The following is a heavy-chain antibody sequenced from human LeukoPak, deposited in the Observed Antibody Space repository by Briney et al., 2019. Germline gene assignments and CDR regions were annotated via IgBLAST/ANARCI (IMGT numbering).Heavy chain of an antibody. V-gene: IGHV3-48*04. Sequence: GGSLRLSCAASGFTFSRNTMNWVRQAPGKGLEWVSYISDSSSTIYYADSVKGRFTISRDNAKNSLYLQMNSLRAEDTAVYYCARESYCSGGSCYSGLGYWGQGTLVTVSS. CDR1: GFTFSRNT. J-gene: IGHJ4*02. CDR2: ISDSSSTI. D-gene: IGHD2-15*01. CDR3: ARESYCSGGSCYSGLGY.